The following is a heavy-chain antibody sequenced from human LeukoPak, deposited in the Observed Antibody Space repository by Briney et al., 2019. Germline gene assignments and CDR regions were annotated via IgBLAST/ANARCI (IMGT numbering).Heavy chain of an antibody. CDR1: GFTFSSYA. D-gene: IGHD3-16*02. J-gene: IGHJ4*02. CDR2: ISGSGRSA. Sequence: GGSLRLSCAASGFTFSSYAMSWVRQAPGKGLEWVSAISGSGRSAYFAGSVEGRFTISRDNSKNMLYLQMNSLRAEDTAVYYCAKETQFGGVIVTNFDYWGQGTLVTVSS. V-gene: IGHV3-23*01. CDR3: AKETQFGGVIVTNFDY.